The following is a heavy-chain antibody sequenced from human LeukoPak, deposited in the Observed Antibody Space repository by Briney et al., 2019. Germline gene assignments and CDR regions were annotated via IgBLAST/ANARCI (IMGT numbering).Heavy chain of an antibody. D-gene: IGHD3-10*01. CDR3: AKDSATYGRFDY. CDR1: GFTFSNYG. V-gene: IGHV3-23*01. CDR2: ISGSGEST. J-gene: IGHJ4*02. Sequence: GGSLRLSCPASGFTFSNYGMSWVRQAPGRGLEWVSTISGSGESTYYPDSVKGRFTISRDNSKNTVYLQLNSLRAEDTAVYFCAKDSATYGRFDYWGQGTLVTASS.